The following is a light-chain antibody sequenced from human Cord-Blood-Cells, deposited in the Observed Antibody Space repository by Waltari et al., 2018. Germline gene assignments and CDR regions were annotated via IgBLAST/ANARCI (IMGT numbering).Light chain of an antibody. CDR2: TVS. CDR3: SSYTSSSVV. J-gene: IGLJ2*01. Sequence: QSALTQPPSVSGYPGQSVTISCTGTRSAVGSYNRVSWYQQPPGTAPKLMIYTVSSRPSGVPDRFSGSKSGNTASLTISGLQAEDEADYYCSSYTSSSVVFGGGTKLTVL. V-gene: IGLV2-18*02. CDR1: RSAVGSYNR.